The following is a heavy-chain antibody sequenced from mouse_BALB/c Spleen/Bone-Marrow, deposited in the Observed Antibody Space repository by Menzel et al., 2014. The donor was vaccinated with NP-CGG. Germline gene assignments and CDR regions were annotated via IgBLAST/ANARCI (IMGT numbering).Heavy chain of an antibody. CDR3: ARKGAMITHYYAMDY. CDR2: ISNGSSTI. D-gene: IGHD2-4*01. V-gene: IGHV5-17*02. Sequence: EVNVVESGGGLVQPGGSRKLSCAASGFTFSSFGMHWVPQAPEKGLEWVAYISNGSSTIYYADTVKGRFTISRDNPKNTLFLQMTSLRSEDTAMYYCARKGAMITHYYAMDYWGQGTSVTVSS. J-gene: IGHJ4*01. CDR1: GFTFSSFG.